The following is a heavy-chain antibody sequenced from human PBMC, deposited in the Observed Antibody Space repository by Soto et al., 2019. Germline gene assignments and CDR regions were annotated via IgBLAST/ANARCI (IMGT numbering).Heavy chain of an antibody. D-gene: IGHD2-15*01. CDR2: IIPIRDMP. CDR1: GGTFTRYT. V-gene: IGHV1-69*02. J-gene: IGHJ6*02. CDR3: ASHFTGVMVLGTSPPGGDNYGWDV. Sequence: QVQLVQSGAEVKKPGSSVKVSCKASGGTFTRYTFTWVRQAPGQGLEWMGRIIPIRDMPNYAQNFQGRVTMTADKSTSTAYMELSSLTSDDTAVYYCASHFTGVMVLGTSPPGGDNYGWDVWGQGTTVTVSS.